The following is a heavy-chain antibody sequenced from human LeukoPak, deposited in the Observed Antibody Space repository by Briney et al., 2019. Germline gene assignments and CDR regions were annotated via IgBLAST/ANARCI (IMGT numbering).Heavy chain of an antibody. J-gene: IGHJ4*02. CDR2: LNPNSGVT. CDR1: GYTFTAFP. V-gene: IGHV1-2*06. CDR3: ARDSSNWSSFGS. Sequence: ASVKVSCKASGYTFTAFPIHWVRQAPGQGLEWMGRLNPNSGVTNYAQKFQGRVIMTRDTSISTVYMQWSSLKTDDTAVYYCARDSSNWSSFGSWGQGSLVIVSS. D-gene: IGHD2-2*01.